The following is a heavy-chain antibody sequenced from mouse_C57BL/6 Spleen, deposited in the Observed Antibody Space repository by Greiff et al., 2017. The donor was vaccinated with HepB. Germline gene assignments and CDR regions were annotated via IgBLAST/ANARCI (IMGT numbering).Heavy chain of an antibody. D-gene: IGHD1-1*01. J-gene: IGHJ1*03. CDR1: GFSLTSYG. CDR3: ARTDRNYGSEYFDV. CDR2: IWSGGST. V-gene: IGHV2-2*01. Sequence: VQLQQSGPGLVQPSQSLSITCTVSGFSLTSYGVHWVRQSPGKGLEWLGVIWSGGSTDYNAAFISRLSISKDNSKSQVFFKMNSLQADDTAIYYCARTDRNYGSEYFDVWGTGTTVTVSS.